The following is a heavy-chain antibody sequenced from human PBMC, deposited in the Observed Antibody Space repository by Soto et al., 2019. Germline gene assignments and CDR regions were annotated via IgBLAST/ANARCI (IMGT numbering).Heavy chain of an antibody. J-gene: IGHJ4*02. D-gene: IGHD6-6*01. CDR3: AKENGFQFVNFGASGFDY. CDR1: GFRFSSKA. Sequence: EVQLLESGGGLVQPGGSLRLSCAASGFRFSSKAMSWVRQAPGKGLEWVSIISGSGSSTYYTDSLKGRFTISRDNSENMVYLEMTYLRADDTAVYYCAKENGFQFVNFGASGFDYWGQGSLVSVSS. CDR2: ISGSGSST. V-gene: IGHV3-23*01.